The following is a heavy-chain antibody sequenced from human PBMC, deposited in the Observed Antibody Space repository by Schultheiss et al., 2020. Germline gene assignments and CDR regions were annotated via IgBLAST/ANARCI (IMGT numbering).Heavy chain of an antibody. Sequence: SETLSLTCTVSGGSISSSSYYWGWIRQSPGKGLEWIGYIYYSGSTTYNPSLKSRVTISVDTSKNQFSLKLSSVTAADTAVYSCARGERGTALGYWGQGTLVTVSS. V-gene: IGHV4-61*05. CDR2: IYYSGST. J-gene: IGHJ4*02. CDR3: ARGERGTALGY. D-gene: IGHD1-1*01. CDR1: GGSISSSSYY.